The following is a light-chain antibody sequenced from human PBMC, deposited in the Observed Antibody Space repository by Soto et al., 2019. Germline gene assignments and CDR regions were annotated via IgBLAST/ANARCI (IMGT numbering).Light chain of an antibody. CDR2: KAS. CDR1: QSISSW. J-gene: IGKJ1*01. V-gene: IGKV1-5*03. Sequence: DIPMTQSPSTLSASVGDRVTITCRASQSISSWLAWYQQKPGKAPKLLIYKASSLESGVPSRFSGSGSGTEFTLTISSLQPDDXXXXXXXQYNIYWTFGQGTKVEIK. CDR3: XQYNIYWT.